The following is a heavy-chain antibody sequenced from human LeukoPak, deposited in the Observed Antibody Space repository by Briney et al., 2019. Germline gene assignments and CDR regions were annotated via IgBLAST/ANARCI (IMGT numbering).Heavy chain of an antibody. CDR3: ARTLGQLVDGMDV. CDR1: GGTFSIYA. D-gene: IGHD6-6*01. V-gene: IGHV1-69*13. Sequence: SVKVSYKASGGTFSIYAISWVRQAPGQGLEWMGGIIPIFGTANYAQKFQGRVTITADESTSTAYMELSTLRSEDTAVYYCARTLGQLVDGMDVWGQGTTVTVSS. J-gene: IGHJ6*02. CDR2: IIPIFGTA.